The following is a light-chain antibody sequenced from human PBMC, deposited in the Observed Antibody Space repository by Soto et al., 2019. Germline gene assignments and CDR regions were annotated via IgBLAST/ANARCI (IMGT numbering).Light chain of an antibody. Sequence: EIVLTQSPATLSLSPGERATLSCRASQSVSSYFAWYQQKPGQAPRLLIYDASNRAPGIPARFSGSGSGTNFTLTISSLEPEDFAVYYCQQRSNWPPYTCGQGTKLEIK. J-gene: IGKJ2*01. V-gene: IGKV3-11*01. CDR1: QSVSSY. CDR3: QQRSNWPPYT. CDR2: DAS.